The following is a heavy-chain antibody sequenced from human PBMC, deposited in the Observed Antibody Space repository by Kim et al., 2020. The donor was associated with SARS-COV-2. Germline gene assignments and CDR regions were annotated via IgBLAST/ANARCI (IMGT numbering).Heavy chain of an antibody. J-gene: IGHJ6*02. CDR3: AKGPRHSYGPSDYYYSGMAA. V-gene: IGHV3-23*01. Sequence: GGSLRLSCAASGFTFSSYAMSWVRQAPGKGLEWVSAISGSGGSTYYADSVKGRFTISRDNSKNTLYLQMNSLRAEDTAVYYCAKGPRHSYGPSDYYYSGMAASGHGTTVTVSS. CDR1: GFTFSSYA. D-gene: IGHD5-18*01. CDR2: ISGSGGST.